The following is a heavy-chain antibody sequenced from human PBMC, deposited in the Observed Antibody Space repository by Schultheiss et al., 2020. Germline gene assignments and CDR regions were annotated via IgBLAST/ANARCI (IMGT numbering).Heavy chain of an antibody. Sequence: GESLKISCAASGFTFSSYGMHWVRQAPGKGLEWVAVISYDGSNKYYADSVKGRFTISRDNSKNTLYLQMNSLRAEDTAVYYCAKGSSSSWLVDRYYYYGMDVWGQGTTVNVYS. V-gene: IGHV3-30*18. D-gene: IGHD6-13*01. CDR1: GFTFSSYG. J-gene: IGHJ6*02. CDR3: AKGSSSSWLVDRYYYYGMDV. CDR2: ISYDGSNK.